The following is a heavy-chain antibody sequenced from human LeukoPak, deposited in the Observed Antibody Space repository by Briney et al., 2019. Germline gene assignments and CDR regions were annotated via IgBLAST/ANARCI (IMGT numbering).Heavy chain of an antibody. V-gene: IGHV3-64D*09. CDR2: INSNWGST. Sequence: GGSLRVSCSASLFTLSSYAIHWVRQAPREGLEYMSAINSNWGSTYYADSVKGSFTISRDNSKNTLYLQMSSLKGEDPAVYYCVKISGIWGIAAADYWGQGTLVTVSS. CDR1: LFTLSSYA. D-gene: IGHD6-13*01. J-gene: IGHJ4*02. CDR3: VKISGIWGIAAADY.